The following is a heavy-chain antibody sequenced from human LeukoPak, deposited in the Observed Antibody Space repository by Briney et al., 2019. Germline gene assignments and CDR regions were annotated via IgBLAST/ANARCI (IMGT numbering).Heavy chain of an antibody. J-gene: IGHJ4*02. CDR2: IYSSGST. D-gene: IGHD6-19*01. Sequence: SETLSLTCTGSGGSLSGYYWTWIRQTPGKTLEWIGYIYSSGSTNYNPSFKSRVIISVDTSRNQFSLKLSSVTATDTAIYYCVRRAVPENYFDSWGQGTQVIVSS. V-gene: IGHV4-59*08. CDR1: GGSLSGYY. CDR3: VRRAVPENYFDS.